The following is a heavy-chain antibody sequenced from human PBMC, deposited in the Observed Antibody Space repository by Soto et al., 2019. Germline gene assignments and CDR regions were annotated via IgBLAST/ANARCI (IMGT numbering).Heavy chain of an antibody. D-gene: IGHD3-10*01. V-gene: IGHV4-31*03. Sequence: QVQLQESGPGLVKPSQTLSLTCTVSGGSISSGGYYWSWIRQHPGKGLEWIGYIDYSGSTYYNPSLQSRVTISVHTSKNQFSLKLSSVTAADTAVYYCARGPGTMAKIDYWGQGTLVTVSS. CDR3: ARGPGTMAKIDY. CDR1: GGSISSGGYY. CDR2: IDYSGST. J-gene: IGHJ4*02.